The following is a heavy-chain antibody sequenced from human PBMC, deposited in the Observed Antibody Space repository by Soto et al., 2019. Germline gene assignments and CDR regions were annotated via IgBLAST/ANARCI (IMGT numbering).Heavy chain of an antibody. CDR2: INHSGST. CDR1: GGSFSGYY. Sequence: SDTLSLTCTVYGGSFSGYYWSWIRQPPGKGLEWIGEINHSGSTNYNPSLKSRVTISVDTSKNQFSLKLSSVTAADTAVYYCAREEMATITGWGQGTLVTVSS. CDR3: AREEMATITG. D-gene: IGHD5-12*01. V-gene: IGHV4-34*01. J-gene: IGHJ4*02.